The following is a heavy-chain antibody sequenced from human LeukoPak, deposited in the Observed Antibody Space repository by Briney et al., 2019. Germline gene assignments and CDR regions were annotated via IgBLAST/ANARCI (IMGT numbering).Heavy chain of an antibody. CDR3: AKVPKALWFGEFDY. J-gene: IGHJ4*02. CDR2: ISDSGGST. CDR1: GFTFTNYA. D-gene: IGHD3-10*01. V-gene: IGHV3-23*01. Sequence: GGSLRLSCAASGFTFTNYAMGWVRQAPGKGLEWVSTISDSGGSTYYADSVKGRFTISRDNSKNTLYLQMNSLRAEDTAVYYCAKVPKALWFGEFDYWGQGTLVTVSS.